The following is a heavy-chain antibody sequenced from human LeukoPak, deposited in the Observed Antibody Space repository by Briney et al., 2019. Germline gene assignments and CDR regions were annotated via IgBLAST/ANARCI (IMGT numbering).Heavy chain of an antibody. J-gene: IGHJ5*02. CDR1: GFTFSSYA. CDR2: ISGSGGST. CDR3: AKDSSSWYRQGWFDP. V-gene: IGHV3-23*01. D-gene: IGHD6-13*01. Sequence: GGPLRLSCAASGFTFSSYAMSWVRQAPGKGLEWVSAISGSGGSTYYADSVKGRFTISRDNSKNTLYLQMNSLRAEDTAVYYCAKDSSSWYRQGWFDPWGQGTLVTVSS.